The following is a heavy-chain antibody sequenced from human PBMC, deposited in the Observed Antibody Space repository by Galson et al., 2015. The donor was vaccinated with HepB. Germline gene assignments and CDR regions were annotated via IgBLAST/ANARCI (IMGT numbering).Heavy chain of an antibody. J-gene: IGHJ6*02. CDR1: GHTFTSYV. D-gene: IGHD1-14*01. Sequence: SVTVSCKASGHTFTSYVISWVRQAPGQGLEWMGWISCYNDNTNYAQKFHDRVTITADKSTNTAYLELNSLRSEDTAVYYCARRNTYSSGMHVWGQGTAVTVSS. CDR2: ISCYNDNT. CDR3: ARRNTYSSGMHV. V-gene: IGHV1-18*01.